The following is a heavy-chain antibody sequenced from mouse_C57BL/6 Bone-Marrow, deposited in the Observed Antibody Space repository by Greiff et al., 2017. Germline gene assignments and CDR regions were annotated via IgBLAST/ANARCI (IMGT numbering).Heavy chain of an antibody. V-gene: IGHV1-26*01. CDR3: ARPGYSTPYYYAMDY. CDR2: INPNNGGT. J-gene: IGHJ4*01. CDR1: GYTFTDYY. D-gene: IGHD2-5*01. Sequence: EVQLQQSGPELVKPGASVKISCKASGYTFTDYYMNWVKQSHGKSLEWIGDINPNNGGTSYNQKFKGKATLTVDKSSSTAYMELRSLTSEDSAVXYCARPGYSTPYYYAMDYWGQGTSVTVSS.